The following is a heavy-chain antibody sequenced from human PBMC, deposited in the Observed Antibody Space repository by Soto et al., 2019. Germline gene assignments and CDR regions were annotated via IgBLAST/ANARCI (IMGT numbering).Heavy chain of an antibody. V-gene: IGHV4-59*12. Sequence: PSETLSLTCTISGGSTSSYYWSWIRQTPGKGLEWIGYVYFSGSTNYNPSLKSRVLISIDTSRNQFSLKLTSVTAADTAVYYCARVGDSGYYWYFDYWGQGALVTVSS. CDR1: GGSTSSYY. J-gene: IGHJ4*02. CDR3: ARVGDSGYYWYFDY. D-gene: IGHD3-22*01. CDR2: VYFSGST.